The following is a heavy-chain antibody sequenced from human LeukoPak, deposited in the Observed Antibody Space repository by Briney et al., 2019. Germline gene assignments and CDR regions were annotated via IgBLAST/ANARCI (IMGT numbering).Heavy chain of an antibody. V-gene: IGHV3-23*01. J-gene: IGHJ4*02. Sequence: GGALRLSCAASGFTFSSYAMSWVRQAPGKGLEWGSAISGSGGSTYYADSVKGRFTISRDNSKNTLYLQMNSLRAGDTAVYYCANRDGTYYDFWSGYPYFDYWGQGTLVTVSS. CDR1: GFTFSSYA. D-gene: IGHD3-3*01. CDR3: ANRDGTYYDFWSGYPYFDY. CDR2: ISGSGGST.